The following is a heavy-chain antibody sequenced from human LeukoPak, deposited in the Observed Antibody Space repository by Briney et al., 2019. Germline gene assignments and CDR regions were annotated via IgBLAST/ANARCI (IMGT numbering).Heavy chain of an antibody. CDR2: IYYSGST. CDR1: GGSISSGGYY. V-gene: IGHV4-61*08. Sequence: SETLSLTCTVSGGSISSGGYYWSWIRQPPGKGLEWIGYIYYSGSTNYNPSLKSRVTISVDTSKNQFSLKLSSVTAADTAVYYCARGLHRGVPSGYYYWGQGTLVTVSS. J-gene: IGHJ4*02. D-gene: IGHD3-3*01. CDR3: ARGLHRGVPSGYYY.